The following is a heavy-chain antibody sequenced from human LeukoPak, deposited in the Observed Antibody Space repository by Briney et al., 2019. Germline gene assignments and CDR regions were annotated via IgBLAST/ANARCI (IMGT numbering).Heavy chain of an antibody. CDR3: ASASRDGYNQNFDH. V-gene: IGHV5-51*01. J-gene: IGHJ4*02. Sequence: GESLKISCTGLGYSFSSYWNAWVRQRPGKGLEWMGIIYPGGSETRYDPSFQGQVTISADSSTSTAYLQWSSLRASDTAMYYCASASRDGYNQNFDHWGQGTLVTVSS. CDR2: IYPGGSET. D-gene: IGHD5-24*01. CDR1: GYSFSSYW.